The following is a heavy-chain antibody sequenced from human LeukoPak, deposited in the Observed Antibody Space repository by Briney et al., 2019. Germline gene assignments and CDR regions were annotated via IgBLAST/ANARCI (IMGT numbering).Heavy chain of an antibody. D-gene: IGHD2-15*01. CDR2: INPNSGGT. CDR1: GYTFTGYY. V-gene: IGHV1-2*02. J-gene: IGHJ6*02. CDR3: ARRGPYCSGGSCYCGSTYARGHCYGMDV. Sequence: ASVKVSCKASGYTFTGYYMRWVRQAPGQGLEWMGWINPNSGGTNYAQKFQGRVTMTRDTSISTAYTELSRLRSDDTAVYYCARRGPYCSGGSCYCGSTYARGHCYGMDVWGQGTTVTVSS.